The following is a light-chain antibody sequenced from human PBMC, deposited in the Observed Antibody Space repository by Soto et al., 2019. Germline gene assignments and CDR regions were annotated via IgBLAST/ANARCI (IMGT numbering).Light chain of an antibody. Sequence: DIQMTQSTSTLPASVGDAVTITCRASQSIRSRLAWHQQRPGRAPKLLIHDASSLESGVPSRFSGSGSGTEFTLTISSLQPDDFATYYCQHYNDYPLTFGGGTKVDIK. J-gene: IGKJ4*01. CDR1: QSIRSR. CDR3: QHYNDYPLT. CDR2: DAS. V-gene: IGKV1-5*01.